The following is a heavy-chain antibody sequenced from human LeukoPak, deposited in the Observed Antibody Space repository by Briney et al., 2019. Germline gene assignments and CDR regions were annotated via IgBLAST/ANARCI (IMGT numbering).Heavy chain of an antibody. V-gene: IGHV3-21*04. Sequence: GGSLRLSCAASGFTFSSYSMNWVRQAPGKGLEWVSSISSSSRYIYYADSVKGRFTISRYNSKNTLYLQMNSLRAEDTAVYYCAKDPPLNIAARREDDAFDIWGQGTMVTVSS. D-gene: IGHD6-6*01. J-gene: IGHJ3*02. CDR1: GFTFSSYS. CDR2: ISSSSRYI. CDR3: AKDPPLNIAARREDDAFDI.